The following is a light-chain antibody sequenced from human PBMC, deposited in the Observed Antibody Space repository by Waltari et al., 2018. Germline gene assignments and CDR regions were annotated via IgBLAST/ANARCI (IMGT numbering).Light chain of an antibody. CDR3: QSYDKGLDSRV. CDR2: GNN. V-gene: IGLV1-40*01. J-gene: IGLJ1*01. CDR1: ASNIGTPYD. Sequence: QSVLTQPPSVSGAPGQRVTIPCTGSASNIGTPYDVHWYQQLPGRGPKLIFHGNNNGPSEVPDRFSVSQSGTSASLVITGLRAEDEADYYCQSYDKGLDSRVFGTGTKVTVL.